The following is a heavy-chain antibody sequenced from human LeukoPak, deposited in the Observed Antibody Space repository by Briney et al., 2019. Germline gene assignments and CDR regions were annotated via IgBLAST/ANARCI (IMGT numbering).Heavy chain of an antibody. CDR3: ERGAQPYRPYYYGMDV. D-gene: IGHD1-26*01. J-gene: IGHJ6*02. V-gene: IGHV3-33*01. Sequence: GGSLTLSCAASGFTFSSYGMHGVRQAPGKGVEGVAGIWYDGSKKYYADSVKGRFTISRDNSKNTLYLQMNSLRAEDTAVYYCERGAQPYRPYYYGMDVWGQGTTVTVSS. CDR2: IWYDGSKK. CDR1: GFTFSSYG.